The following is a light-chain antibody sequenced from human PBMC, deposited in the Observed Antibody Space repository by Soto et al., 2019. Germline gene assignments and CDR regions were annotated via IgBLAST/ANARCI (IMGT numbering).Light chain of an antibody. J-gene: IGLJ1*01. CDR2: QDS. Sequence: SYELTQPPSVSVSPGQTASITCSGDKLGDKYACWYQQKPGQSPVLVIYQDSKRPSGIPERFSGSNSGNTATLTISGTQAMDGAEYYCVAWDDSLNGHVFGTGTKLTVL. CDR3: VAWDDSLNGHV. CDR1: KLGDKY. V-gene: IGLV3-1*01.